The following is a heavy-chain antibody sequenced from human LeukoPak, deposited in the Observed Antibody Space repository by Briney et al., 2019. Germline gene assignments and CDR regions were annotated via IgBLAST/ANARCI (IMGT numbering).Heavy chain of an antibody. V-gene: IGHV3-74*01. J-gene: IGHJ4*02. D-gene: IGHD4-17*01. CDR1: GFTFSTYW. Sequence: GGSLRLSCAASGFTFSTYWMHWVRQGPGKGLVWVSRINSDGSTTNYADSVKGRFTISRDNAKNTLYLQMNSLRAEDTAVYYCASDRVTTEYWGQGTLVTVSS. CDR2: INSDGSTT. CDR3: ASDRVTTEY.